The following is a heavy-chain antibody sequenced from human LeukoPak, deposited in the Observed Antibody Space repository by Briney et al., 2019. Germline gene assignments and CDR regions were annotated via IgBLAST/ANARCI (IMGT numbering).Heavy chain of an antibody. Sequence: SETLSLTCAVSGGSISSSNWWSWVRQPPGKGLEWIGEIYHSGSTNYNPSLKSRVTISVDKSKNQFSLKLSSVTAADTAVYYCARGSGDYLHYYYYYMDVWGKGTTITVSS. CDR1: GGSISSSNW. J-gene: IGHJ6*03. D-gene: IGHD4-17*01. CDR2: IYHSGST. V-gene: IGHV4-4*02. CDR3: ARGSGDYLHYYYYYMDV.